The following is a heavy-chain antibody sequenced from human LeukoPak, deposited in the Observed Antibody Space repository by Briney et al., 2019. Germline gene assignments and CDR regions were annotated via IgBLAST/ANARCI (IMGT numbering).Heavy chain of an antibody. CDR2: VSGSGGNT. CDR1: GFTFSNYA. D-gene: IGHD3-22*01. J-gene: IGHJ4*02. CDR3: AKHRFESGGYHSTD. Sequence: GGSLRLSCAASGFTFSNYAMSWVRQAPGKGLEWVSGVSGSGGNTYYADSVKGRFTISRDNSKNTLYLQMNSLRDEDTAVYYCAKHRFESGGYHSTDWGQGTLVTVSS. V-gene: IGHV3-23*01.